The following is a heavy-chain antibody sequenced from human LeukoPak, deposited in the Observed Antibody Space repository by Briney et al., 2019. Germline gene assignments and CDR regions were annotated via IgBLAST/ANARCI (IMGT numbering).Heavy chain of an antibody. D-gene: IGHD3-22*01. CDR1: GFTFSTYF. J-gene: IGHJ4*02. CDR2: ISYDGSNG. CDR3: ARYYDSSGYYFGLGFDY. V-gene: IGHV3-30*04. Sequence: GGSLRLSCAASGFTFSTYFMHWVRQTPGKGLEWVAVISYDGSNGYYADSVKGRFTIFRDNSKNMLFLQMNSLGAEDTAVYYCARYYDSSGYYFGLGFDYWGQGTLVTVSS.